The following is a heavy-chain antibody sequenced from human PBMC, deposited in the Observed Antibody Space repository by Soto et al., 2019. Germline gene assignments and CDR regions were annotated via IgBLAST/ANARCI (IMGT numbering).Heavy chain of an antibody. Sequence: GGSLRLSCGASGLTFSNFAMNWVRQAPGKGLEWISAISGGGRTTYYADSVKGRFIISRDNSKNTLYLQMNGLRAEDTAVYYFAKWSSSIVARGDKAIDYWGQGALVTVSS. V-gene: IGHV3-23*01. CDR2: ISGGGRTT. D-gene: IGHD6-6*01. J-gene: IGHJ4*02. CDR3: AKWSSSIVARGDKAIDY. CDR1: GLTFSNFA.